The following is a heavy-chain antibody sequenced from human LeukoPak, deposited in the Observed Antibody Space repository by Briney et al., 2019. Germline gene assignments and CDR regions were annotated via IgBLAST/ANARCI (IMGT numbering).Heavy chain of an antibody. Sequence: ASVKVSCKASGYTFTDYYMHWVRQAPGQGLEWMGWINPDSGGTNYAKNFQGRVTMTRDTSISTAYMELSRLRSDDTAVYYCARPFIETPSLGALDYWGQGTLVPVSS. V-gene: IGHV1-2*02. J-gene: IGHJ4*02. CDR1: GYTFTDYY. CDR2: INPDSGGT. D-gene: IGHD1-26*01. CDR3: ARPFIETPSLGALDY.